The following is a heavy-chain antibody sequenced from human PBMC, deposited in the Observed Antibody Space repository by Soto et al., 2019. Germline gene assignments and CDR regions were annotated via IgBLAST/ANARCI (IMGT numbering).Heavy chain of an antibody. J-gene: IGHJ5*02. CDR1: GFTFSSYS. CDR2: VSSSSSTI. V-gene: IGHV3-48*02. D-gene: IGHD3-3*01. CDR3: ARVGDYDFWSGSIGNWLDP. Sequence: PGGSLRLSCAASGFTFSSYSMNWVRQAPGKGLEWVSYVSSSSSTIYYADSVKGRFTISRDNAKNSLYLQMNSLRDEDTAVYYCARVGDYDFWSGSIGNWLDPWGQGTLVTVSS.